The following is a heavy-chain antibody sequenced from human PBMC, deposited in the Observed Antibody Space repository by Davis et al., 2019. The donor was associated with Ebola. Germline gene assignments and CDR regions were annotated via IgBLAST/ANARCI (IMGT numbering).Heavy chain of an antibody. J-gene: IGHJ6*02. CDR3: ARRDGSSGWYNYYGMDV. V-gene: IGHV1-3*01. CDR2: INAGNGNT. CDR1: GYTFTSYA. D-gene: IGHD6-19*01. Sequence: AASVKVSCKASGYTFTSYAMHWVRQAPGQRLEWMGWINAGNGNTKYSQKFQGRVTITRDTSASTAYMELSSLRSEDTAVYYCARRDGSSGWYNYYGMDVWGQGTTVTVSS.